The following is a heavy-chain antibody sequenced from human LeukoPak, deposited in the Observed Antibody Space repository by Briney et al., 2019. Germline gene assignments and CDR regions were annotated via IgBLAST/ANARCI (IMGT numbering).Heavy chain of an antibody. CDR3: ARDRGGYTYSHDY. CDR1: GGSISSNNW. V-gene: IGHV4-4*02. CDR2: IYHDGST. Sequence: SETLSLTCAISGGSISSNNWWIWVRQSPEKGLEWIGEIYHDGSTNYNPSLKSRVTISMDKSKNQLSLKLNFVTAADTAVYYCARDRGGYTYSHDYWGQGTLVTVSS. D-gene: IGHD5-18*01. J-gene: IGHJ4*02.